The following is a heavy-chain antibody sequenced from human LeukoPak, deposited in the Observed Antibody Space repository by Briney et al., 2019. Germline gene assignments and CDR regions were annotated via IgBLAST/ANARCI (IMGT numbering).Heavy chain of an antibody. CDR3: ARAANGYPDY. Sequence: GGSLRLSCAASGFTFSDYYMSWIRQAPGKGLEWVGRINYKTYGGTADYAAPVKGRFTISRDDSKDTLYLQMNSLRAEDTAVYYCARAANGYPDYWGQGTLVTVSS. CDR1: GFTFSDYY. J-gene: IGHJ4*02. V-gene: IGHV3-15*01. D-gene: IGHD5-24*01. CDR2: INYKTYGGTA.